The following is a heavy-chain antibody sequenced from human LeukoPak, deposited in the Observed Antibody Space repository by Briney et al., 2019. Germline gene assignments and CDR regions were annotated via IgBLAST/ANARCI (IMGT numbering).Heavy chain of an antibody. CDR3: VSLPRTTVTTSGDY. V-gene: IGHV3-64D*06. J-gene: IGHJ4*02. CDR2: INHSGGAT. Sequence: GGSLRLSCSASGFTFSSHCMSWLRQAPGKGLEYVSDINHSGGATYYADSVKGRFTISRDNSKNTLYLQMSSLRPEDTAVYYCVSLPRTTVTTSGDYWGQGTLVTVSS. CDR1: GFTFSSHC. D-gene: IGHD4-17*01.